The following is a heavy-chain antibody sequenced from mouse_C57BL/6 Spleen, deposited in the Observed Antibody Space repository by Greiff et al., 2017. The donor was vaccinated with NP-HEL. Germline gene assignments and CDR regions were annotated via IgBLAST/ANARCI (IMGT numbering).Heavy chain of an antibody. CDR2: ISYDGSN. D-gene: IGHD1-1*01. CDR3: AREKDYDYGSPFAY. CDR1: GYSITSGYY. Sequence: EVKLQESGPGLVKPSQSLSLTCSVTGYSITSGYYWNWIRQFPGNKLEWMGYISYDGSNNYNPSLKNRISITRDTSKNQFFLKLNSVTTEDTATYYCAREKDYDYGSPFAYWGQGTLVTVSA. J-gene: IGHJ3*01. V-gene: IGHV3-6*01.